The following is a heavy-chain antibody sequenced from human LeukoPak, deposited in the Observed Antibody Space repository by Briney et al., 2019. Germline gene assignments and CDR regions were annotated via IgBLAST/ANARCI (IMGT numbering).Heavy chain of an antibody. CDR1: RNTFTGYY. Sequence: ASVKVSCKASRNTFTGYYMHWVRQAPGQGLEWMGWISAYNGNTNYAQKLQGRVTMTTDTSTSTAYMELRSLRSDDTAVYYCARDSSYGSGSYPDYWGQGTLVTVSS. V-gene: IGHV1-18*04. CDR3: ARDSSYGSGSYPDY. J-gene: IGHJ4*02. D-gene: IGHD3-10*01. CDR2: ISAYNGNT.